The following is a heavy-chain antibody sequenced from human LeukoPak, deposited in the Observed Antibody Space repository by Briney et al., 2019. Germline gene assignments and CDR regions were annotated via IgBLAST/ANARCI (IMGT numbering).Heavy chain of an antibody. Sequence: GGSLRLSCAASGFTFSKAWMGWVRQAPGKGLEWVGQIKSKPDGGTTDYAAPVKGRFTISRDDSKNSLYLLMNSLKTEDTAVYYCTTEDYGDYVPDYWGQGTLVTVSS. CDR1: GFTFSKAW. CDR2: IKSKPDGGTT. CDR3: TTEDYGDYVPDY. J-gene: IGHJ4*02. V-gene: IGHV3-15*01. D-gene: IGHD4-17*01.